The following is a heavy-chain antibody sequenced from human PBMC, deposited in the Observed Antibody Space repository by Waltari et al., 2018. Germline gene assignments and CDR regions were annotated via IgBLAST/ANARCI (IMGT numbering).Heavy chain of an antibody. V-gene: IGHV4-39*01. CDR2: IYYSGST. CDR3: ARTLYYYDSSGYYFGYFQH. Sequence: QLQLQESGPGLVKPSETLSLTCTVSGCSISSSSYYWGWIRQPPGKGLEWMGSIYYSGSTYYNPSLKSRVTISVDTSKNQCSLKLSSVTAADTAVYYCARTLYYYDSSGYYFGYFQHWGQGTLVTVSS. D-gene: IGHD3-22*01. CDR1: GCSISSSSYY. J-gene: IGHJ1*01.